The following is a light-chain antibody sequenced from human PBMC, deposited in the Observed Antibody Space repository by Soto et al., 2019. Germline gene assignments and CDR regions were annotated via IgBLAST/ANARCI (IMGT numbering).Light chain of an antibody. CDR1: QDINKN. V-gene: IGKV1-33*01. CDR2: DAS. Sequence: DIQMTQSPSSLSASVGYRVTITCQASQDINKNLIWYQQKPGKAPKLLIYDASDLETGVPSRFSGSGSGTGFTFTISSLQPEDFATYYCQKYESLPLNFGQGTRLAIK. J-gene: IGKJ5*01. CDR3: QKYESLPLN.